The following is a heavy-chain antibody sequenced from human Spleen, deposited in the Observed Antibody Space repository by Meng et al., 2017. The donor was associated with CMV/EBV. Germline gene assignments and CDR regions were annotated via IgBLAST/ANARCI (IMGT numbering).Heavy chain of an antibody. J-gene: IGHJ6*02. CDR3: ARERLWGGLERSGWYYYGLDV. Sequence: GETLKISCAGSGLTFSSYWMSWVRQDPGKGLKWVAIIKQDGSKKYYVDSVKGRFTISRDNAKNSLYLQMNSLRAEDTAVYYCARERLWGGLERSGWYYYGLDVWGQGTTVTVSS. CDR1: GLTFSSYW. V-gene: IGHV3-7*01. CDR2: IKQDGSKK. D-gene: IGHD6-19*01.